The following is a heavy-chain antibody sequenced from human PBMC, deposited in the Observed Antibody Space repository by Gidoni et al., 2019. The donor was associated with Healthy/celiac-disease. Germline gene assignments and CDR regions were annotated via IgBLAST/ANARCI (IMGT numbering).Heavy chain of an antibody. CDR1: GDSISSTASY. J-gene: IGHJ4*02. Sequence: HLQLQASRPGLVKPSATLSLTCIVSGDSISSTASYLGWIRQPPGKGLEWVGAIYYVVNTYYKPSLKSRVTISVDTSKNQFSLKLNSVTAADTAVYYCARHKEHSIGWCDYWGQGTLVTVSS. CDR2: IYYVVNT. V-gene: IGHV4-39*01. CDR3: ARHKEHSIGWCDY. D-gene: IGHD6-19*01.